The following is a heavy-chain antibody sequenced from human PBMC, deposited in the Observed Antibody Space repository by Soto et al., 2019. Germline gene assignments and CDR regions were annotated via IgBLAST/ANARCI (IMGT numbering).Heavy chain of an antibody. D-gene: IGHD2-2*02. J-gene: IGHJ4*02. CDR3: ATLPPRIELTVLPIPT. CDR1: GDSISSTNW. CDR2: MYHSGST. V-gene: IGHV4-4*02. Sequence: QVQLRQSGPGLVKPSGTLSLTCAVSGDSISSTNWWSWVRQSPGKGLEWIGEMYHSGSTNYNPSLRGRVTISVDKSNNQFSLKIRSVTAADTAIYYCATLPPRIELTVLPIPTWGQGTLVTVSS.